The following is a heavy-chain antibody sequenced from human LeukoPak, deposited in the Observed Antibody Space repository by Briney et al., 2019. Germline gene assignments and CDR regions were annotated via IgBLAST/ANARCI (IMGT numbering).Heavy chain of an antibody. CDR3: AKDPTTVTTSYYFDY. CDR1: GGTFSSYA. J-gene: IGHJ4*02. CDR2: IIPIFGTA. Sequence: SVKVSCKASGGTFSSYAISWVRQAPGQGLEWMGGIIPIFGTANYAQKFQGRVTITTDESTSTAYMELSSLRSEDTAVYYCAKDPTTVTTSYYFDYWGQGTLVTVSS. D-gene: IGHD4-17*01. V-gene: IGHV1-69*05.